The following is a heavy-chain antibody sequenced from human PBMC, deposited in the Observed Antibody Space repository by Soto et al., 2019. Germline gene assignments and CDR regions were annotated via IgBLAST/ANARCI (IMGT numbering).Heavy chain of an antibody. D-gene: IGHD4-17*01. CDR2: IYYSGST. V-gene: IGHV4-30-4*01. Sequence: SETLSLTCTVSGCSISSGDYYWSWIRQPPGKCLEWIGYIYYSGSTYYNPSLKSRVTISVDTSKNQFSLKLSSVTAADTAVYYCARGPDYGDFNWFDPWGQGTLVTVSP. CDR1: GCSISSGDYY. CDR3: ARGPDYGDFNWFDP. J-gene: IGHJ5*02.